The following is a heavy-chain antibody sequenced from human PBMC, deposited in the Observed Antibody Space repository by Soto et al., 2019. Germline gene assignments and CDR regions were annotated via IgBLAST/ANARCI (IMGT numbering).Heavy chain of an antibody. CDR1: GGSFSGYY. CDR3: ARGGGDYNTYNWFDP. Sequence: PSETLSLTCAVYGGSFSGYYWSWIRQPPGKGLEWIGEINHSGSTNYNPSLKSRVTISVDTSKNQFSLKLSSVTAADTAVYYCARGGGDYNTYNWFDPWGQGTLVTVSS. CDR2: INHSGST. D-gene: IGHD2-21*02. J-gene: IGHJ5*02. V-gene: IGHV4-34*01.